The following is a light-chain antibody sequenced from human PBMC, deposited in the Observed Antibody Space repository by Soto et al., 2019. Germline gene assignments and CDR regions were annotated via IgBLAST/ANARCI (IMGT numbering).Light chain of an antibody. CDR2: RTS. CDR1: QNISTY. CDR3: QHTYITIS. J-gene: IGKJ4*01. V-gene: IGKV1-39*01. Sequence: DIQVTQSPSSLPASVGDRVTITCRASQNISTYLHWFQQRPGKPPKLLISRTSNLESAVPSRFSGTGSGTDFTLTISNLQPDDSASYYCQHTYITISFGGGTKVDIK.